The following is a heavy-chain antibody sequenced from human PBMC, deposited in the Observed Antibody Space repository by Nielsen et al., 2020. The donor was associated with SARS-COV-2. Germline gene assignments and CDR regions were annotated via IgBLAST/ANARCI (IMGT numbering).Heavy chain of an antibody. CDR1: GFTFDDNA. CDR3: AREFCTSDHCPFDS. J-gene: IGHJ4*02. D-gene: IGHD1-1*01. CDR2: ISWNSNYI. Sequence: SLKISCVVSGFTFDDNAMHWVRQGPGKGLEWVSGISWNSNYIGYADSVKGRFTISRDNAKNSLYLQMSSLRAEDTAVYYCAREFCTSDHCPFDSWGQGTLVSVSS. V-gene: IGHV3-9*01.